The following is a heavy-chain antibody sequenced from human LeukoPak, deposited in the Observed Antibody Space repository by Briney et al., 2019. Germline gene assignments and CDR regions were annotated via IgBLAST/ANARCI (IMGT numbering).Heavy chain of an antibody. Sequence: PSETLSLTCTVSGGSISSYYWSWIRQPPGKGLEWIGYIYYSGSTNYNPSLKSRVTISVDTSKNQFSLKLSSVTAADTAVYYCARHDGVYGDYRVDYWGQGTLVTVSS. V-gene: IGHV4-59*08. D-gene: IGHD4-17*01. CDR1: GGSISSYY. CDR3: ARHDGVYGDYRVDY. J-gene: IGHJ4*02. CDR2: IYYSGST.